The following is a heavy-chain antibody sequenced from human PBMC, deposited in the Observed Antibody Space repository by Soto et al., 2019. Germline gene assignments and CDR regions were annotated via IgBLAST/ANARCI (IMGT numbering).Heavy chain of an antibody. D-gene: IGHD3-16*01. CDR1: GFTFSTSW. CDR3: ARALLGAQEY. Sequence: GGSLRLSCAASGFTFSTSWMHWVRQVPGKGLVWVSRINPDGTITTYADSVKGRFTISRDNVKNTLYLQMSSLRAEDTAIYYCARALLGAQEYWGQGTLVTVSS. CDR2: INPDGTIT. V-gene: IGHV3-74*03. J-gene: IGHJ4*02.